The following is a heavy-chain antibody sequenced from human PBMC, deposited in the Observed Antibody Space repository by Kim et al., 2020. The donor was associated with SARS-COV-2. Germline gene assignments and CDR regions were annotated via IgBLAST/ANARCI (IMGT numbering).Heavy chain of an antibody. CDR3: ARGPMTTVTTLVGWFDP. V-gene: IGHV4-31*03. D-gene: IGHD4-17*01. J-gene: IGHJ5*02. CDR1: GGSISSGGYY. Sequence: SETLSLTCTASGGSISSGGYYWSWIRQHPGKGLEWIGYIYYSGSTYYNPSLKSRVTISVDTSKNQFSLKLSSVTAADTAVYYCARGPMTTVTTLVGWFDPWGQGTLVTVSS. CDR2: IYYSGST.